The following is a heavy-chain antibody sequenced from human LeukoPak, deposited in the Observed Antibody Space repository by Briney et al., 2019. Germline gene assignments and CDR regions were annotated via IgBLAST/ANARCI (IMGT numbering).Heavy chain of an antibody. J-gene: IGHJ5*02. V-gene: IGHV1-8*01. CDR3: ARASRDSSGYYSNWFDP. D-gene: IGHD3-22*01. CDR1: GYTFTSYD. Sequence: ASVTVSCKASGYTFTSYDINWVRQATGQGLEWMGWMNPNSGNTGYAQKFQGRVTMTRNTSISTAYMELSSLRSEDTAVYYCARASRDSSGYYSNWFDPWGQGTLVTVSS. CDR2: MNPNSGNT.